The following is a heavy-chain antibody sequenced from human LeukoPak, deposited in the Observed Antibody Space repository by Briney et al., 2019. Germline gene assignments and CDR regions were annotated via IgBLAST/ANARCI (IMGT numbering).Heavy chain of an antibody. CDR1: GYTFTSYD. V-gene: IGHV1-8*01. J-gene: IGHJ6*03. CDR2: MNPNSGNT. Sequence: ASVKVSCKASGYTFTSYDINWVRQATGQGLEWVGWMNPNSGNTGYAQKFQGRVTMTRNTSISTAYMELSSLRSEDTAVYYCARRNHFWSGYSSLGAYYYYYMDVWGKGTTVTVSS. D-gene: IGHD3-3*01. CDR3: ARRNHFWSGYSSLGAYYYYYMDV.